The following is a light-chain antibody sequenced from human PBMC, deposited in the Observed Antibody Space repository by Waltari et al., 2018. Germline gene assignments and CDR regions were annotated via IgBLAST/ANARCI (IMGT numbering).Light chain of an antibody. Sequence: EIVLTQSPATLSLSPGERAPLACRASQSVSSYLAWSQQKPGQAPRLLIYDASNRATGIPARFSGSGSGTDFTLTISSLEPEDFAVYYCQQRSNWPPLTFGGGTKVEIK. CDR1: QSVSSY. CDR3: QQRSNWPPLT. CDR2: DAS. J-gene: IGKJ4*01. V-gene: IGKV3-11*01.